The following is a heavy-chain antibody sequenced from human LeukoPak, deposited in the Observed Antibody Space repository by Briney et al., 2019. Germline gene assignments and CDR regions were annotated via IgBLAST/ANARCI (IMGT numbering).Heavy chain of an antibody. V-gene: IGHV1-2*02. CDR2: SNPNSGGT. J-gene: IGHJ4*02. Sequence: ASVKVSCKASGYTFTGYYMHWVRQAPGQGLEWMGWSNPNSGGTNYAQKFQGRVTMTRDTSISTAYMELSRLRSDDTAVYYCARGTYLWGSGYYFDYWGQGTLVTVSS. D-gene: IGHD7-27*01. CDR3: ARGTYLWGSGYYFDY. CDR1: GYTFTGYY.